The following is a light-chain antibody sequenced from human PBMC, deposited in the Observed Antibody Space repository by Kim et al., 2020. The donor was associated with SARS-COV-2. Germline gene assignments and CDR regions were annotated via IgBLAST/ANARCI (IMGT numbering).Light chain of an antibody. CDR2: KAS. J-gene: IGKJ1*01. CDR3: QQYDSYPRT. Sequence: DIQMTQSPSTLSASVGDRVTITCRASQSISSWLAWYQQKPGKAPKVLIYKASSLQSGVPSRFSGSGSGTEFTLTISSLQPDDFAAYYCQQYDSYPRTFGQGTKVDIK. V-gene: IGKV1-5*03. CDR1: QSISSW.